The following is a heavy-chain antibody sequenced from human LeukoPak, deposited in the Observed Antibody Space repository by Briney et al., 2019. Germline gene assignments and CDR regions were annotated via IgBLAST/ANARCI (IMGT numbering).Heavy chain of an antibody. CDR1: GGTFSSYA. D-gene: IGHD5-18*01. CDR3: AREALDTAMVTFDY. Sequence: ASVKVSCKASGGTFSSYAISWVRQAPGQGLEWMGWISAYNGNTNYAQKLQGRVIMPTDTSTSTAYMELRSLRSDDTAVYYCAREALDTAMVTFDYWGQGTLVTVSS. J-gene: IGHJ4*02. V-gene: IGHV1-18*01. CDR2: ISAYNGNT.